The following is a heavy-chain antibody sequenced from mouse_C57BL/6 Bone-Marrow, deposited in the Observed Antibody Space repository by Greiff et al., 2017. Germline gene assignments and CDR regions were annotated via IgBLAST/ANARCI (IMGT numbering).Heavy chain of an antibody. Sequence: EVKLQESGPVLVKPGASVKMSCKASGYTFTDYYMNWVKQSHEKSLEWIGVINPYNGGTSYNQKFKGKATLTFDKSSSTAYMELNSLTSEDSAVYYCARGTGPMDYWGQGTSVTVSS. CDR2: INPYNGGT. D-gene: IGHD3-3*01. CDR1: GYTFTDYY. J-gene: IGHJ4*01. V-gene: IGHV1-19*01. CDR3: ARGTGPMDY.